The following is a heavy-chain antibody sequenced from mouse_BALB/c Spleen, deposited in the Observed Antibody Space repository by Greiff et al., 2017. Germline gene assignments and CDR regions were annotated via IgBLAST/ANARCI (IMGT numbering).Heavy chain of an antibody. D-gene: IGHD2-1*01. CDR3: ARSYGNYGGYFDV. J-gene: IGHJ1*01. Sequence: QVQLQQPGAELVKPGASVKLSCKASGYTFTSYWMHWVKQRPGQGLEWIGEINPSNGRTNYNEKFKSKATLTVDKSSSTAYMQLSSLTSEDSAVYYCARSYGNYGGYFDVWGAGTTVTVSS. CDR1: GYTFTSYW. V-gene: IGHV1S81*02. CDR2: INPSNGRT.